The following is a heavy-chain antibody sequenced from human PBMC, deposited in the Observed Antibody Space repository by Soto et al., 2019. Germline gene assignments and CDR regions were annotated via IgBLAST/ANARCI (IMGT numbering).Heavy chain of an antibody. CDR2: ISYDGSNK. D-gene: IGHD3-22*01. V-gene: IGHV3-30-3*01. Sequence: GGSLRLSCAASGFTFSSYAMHWVRQAPGKGLEWVAVISYDGSNKYYADSVKGRFTISRDNSKNTLYLQMNSLRAEDTAVYYCARDQEIGYDSSGYSWGQGTLVTVSS. CDR1: GFTFSSYA. CDR3: ARDQEIGYDSSGYS. J-gene: IGHJ5*02.